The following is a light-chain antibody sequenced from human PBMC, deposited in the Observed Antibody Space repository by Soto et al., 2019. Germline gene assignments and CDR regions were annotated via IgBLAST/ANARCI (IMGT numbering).Light chain of an antibody. CDR3: QSYDTSLPGLL. CDR1: TSNIGTNYG. V-gene: IGLV1-40*01. CDR2: ANA. J-gene: IGLJ2*01. Sequence: QSVLTQPPSVSGAPGQSVTISCNGSTSNIGTNYGVKWYPQSPGAAPKLHIYANANRPSGVPQRFSGSKSGTSASLANTGLRSEDEGDYYCQSYDTSLPGLLFGVGTKLTVL.